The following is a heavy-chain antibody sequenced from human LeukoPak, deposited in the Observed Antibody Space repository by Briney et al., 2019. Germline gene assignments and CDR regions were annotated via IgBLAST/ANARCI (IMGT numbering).Heavy chain of an antibody. Sequence: PGGSLRLSCAASGFTFSNYNMNWVRQAPRKGLEWVSSISSSNNYMYYADSVKGRFTISRDNAKNSLYLQMNGLRAEDTAVYYCARRSPNYYFDYWGQGTPVTVSS. CDR3: ARRSPNYYFDY. V-gene: IGHV3-21*01. J-gene: IGHJ4*02. CDR1: GFTFSNYN. CDR2: ISSSNNYM.